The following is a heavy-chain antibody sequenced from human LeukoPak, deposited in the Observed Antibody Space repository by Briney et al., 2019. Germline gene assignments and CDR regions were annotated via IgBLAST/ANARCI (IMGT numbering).Heavy chain of an antibody. CDR2: IRWNSGSI. V-gene: IGHV3-9*01. Sequence: PGRSLRLSCAASGFTFDDYAMHWVRQAPGKGLEWVSGIRWNSGSIGYADSVKGRFTISRDNAKNSLYLQMNHMSAEDPPLYYCAKGGYYYDSSGYYAQYFQHWGQGTLVPVSS. D-gene: IGHD3-22*01. J-gene: IGHJ1*01. CDR3: AKGGYYYDSSGYYAQYFQH. CDR1: GFTFDDYA.